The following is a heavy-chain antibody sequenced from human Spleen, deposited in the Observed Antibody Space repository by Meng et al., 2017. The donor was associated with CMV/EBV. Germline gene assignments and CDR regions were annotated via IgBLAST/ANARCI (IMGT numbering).Heavy chain of an antibody. V-gene: IGHV4-39*01. D-gene: IGHD2-2*02. CDR1: GGSSSSSSYY. J-gene: IGHJ5*02. CDR3: ARHGGIVVVPAAIGGGWFDP. Sequence: SETLSLTCTVSGGSSSSSSYYWGWIRQPPGKGLEWIGSIYYSGSTYYNPSLKSRVTISVDTSKNQFSLKLSSVTAADTAVYYCARHGGIVVVPAAIGGGWFDPWGQGTLVTVSS. CDR2: IYYSGST.